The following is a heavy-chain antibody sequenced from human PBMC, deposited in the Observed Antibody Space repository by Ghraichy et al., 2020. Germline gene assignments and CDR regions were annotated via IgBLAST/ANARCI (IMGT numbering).Heavy chain of an antibody. V-gene: IGHV6-1*01. CDR2: TYYRSKWYT. CDR3: ARISWNHYFHYYGMDV. Sequence: SQTLSLTCPISIGSVPTCSPAWYWISQSPSRGLERLGRTYYRSKWYTDYAVSVDSRITISPDTSKNQFSLQLNSVSPEDTAVYYCARISWNHYFHYYGMDVWFLGTSVTLSS. J-gene: IGHJ6*04. CDR1: IGSVPTCSPA. D-gene: IGHD1-14*01.